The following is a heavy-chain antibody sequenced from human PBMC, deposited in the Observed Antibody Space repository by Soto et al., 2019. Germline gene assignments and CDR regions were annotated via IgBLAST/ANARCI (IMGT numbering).Heavy chain of an antibody. J-gene: IGHJ5*02. CDR1: TFSMYS. V-gene: IGHV3-21*02. CDR2: ISSGGDYI. D-gene: IGHD1-26*01. Sequence: EVQIVESGGGLVQPGGSLRLSCNFTFSMYSMDWVRQAPGKGLEWVASISSGGDYIKYEDSVKGRFTISRDNAKNSVSMHMNSLRFDDTALYVCTRDQGGSSDSWFDPGGQGTLVTVSS. CDR3: TRDQGGSSDSWFDP.